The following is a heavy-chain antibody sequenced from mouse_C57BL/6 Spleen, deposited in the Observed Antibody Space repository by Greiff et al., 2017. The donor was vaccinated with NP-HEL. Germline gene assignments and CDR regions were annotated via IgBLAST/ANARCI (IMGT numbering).Heavy chain of an antibody. Sequence: VKLVESGPELVKPGASVKISCKASGYAFSSSWMNWVKQRPGKGLEWIGRIYPGDGDTNYNGKFKGKATLTADKSSSTAYMQLSSLTSEDSAVYFCARDAYHGYFDVWGTGTTVTVSS. J-gene: IGHJ1*03. CDR2: IYPGDGDT. CDR1: GYAFSSSW. V-gene: IGHV1-82*01. CDR3: ARDAYHGYFDV. D-gene: IGHD2-10*01.